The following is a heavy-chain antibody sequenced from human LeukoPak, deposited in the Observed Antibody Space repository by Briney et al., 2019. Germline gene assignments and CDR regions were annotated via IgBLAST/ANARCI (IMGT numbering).Heavy chain of an antibody. Sequence: QPGRSLRLSCAASGFTFSSYWMHWVRQAPGKGLVWVSRINSDGSSTSYADSVKGRFTISRDNAKNTLYLQMNSLRAEDTAVYYCARGSSVAGHFDYWGQGTLVTVSS. CDR3: ARGSSVAGHFDY. J-gene: IGHJ4*02. CDR1: GFTFSSYW. D-gene: IGHD6-19*01. V-gene: IGHV3-74*01. CDR2: INSDGSST.